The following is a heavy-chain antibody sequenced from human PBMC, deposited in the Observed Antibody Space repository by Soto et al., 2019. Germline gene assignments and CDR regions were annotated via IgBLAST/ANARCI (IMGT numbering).Heavy chain of an antibody. CDR1: GYTFTNYA. CDR2: INAGSGNT. J-gene: IGHJ1*01. CDR3: ACEQQLATFQH. D-gene: IGHD6-13*01. Sequence: QVQLVQSGAEVMKPGASVKVSCKASGYTFTNYAIHWVRQAPGQRLEWMGWINAGSGNTKYSQRFEGRVSITRDTSASTAYMEVSSLTSEDTAVYYCACEQQLATFQHWGQGTLVTVSS. V-gene: IGHV1-3*01.